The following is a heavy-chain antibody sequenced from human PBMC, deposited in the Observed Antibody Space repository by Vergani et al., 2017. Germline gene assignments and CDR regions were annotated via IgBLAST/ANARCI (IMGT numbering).Heavy chain of an antibody. CDR3: VKDIAASGNYWYFDL. D-gene: IGHD6-13*01. V-gene: IGHV3-9*01. Sequence: VQLVESGGGLVQPGRSLRLSCAASGFTFDDYAMHWVRHAPGKGLEWVSGINWNSDSIAYADSVKGRFTISRDNAKHSLYLQMNSLRAEDTALYYCVKDIAASGNYWYFDLWGRGTLVTVSS. J-gene: IGHJ2*01. CDR1: GFTFDDYA. CDR2: INWNSDSI.